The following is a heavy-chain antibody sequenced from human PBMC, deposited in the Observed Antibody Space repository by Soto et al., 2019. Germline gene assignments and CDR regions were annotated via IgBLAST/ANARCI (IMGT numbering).Heavy chain of an antibody. D-gene: IGHD3-10*01. V-gene: IGHV1-3*01. Sequence: QVQLVQSGAEVKKPGASVRVPCKASGYTFSTYALHWVRQAPGQRLEWMGWINAGNGNTKYSQTFQGRVTFTRDTSASTAYMELSSLRSEDTAVFYCASPSYGSGNFYWGQGTLVTVSS. J-gene: IGHJ4*02. CDR1: GYTFSTYA. CDR2: INAGNGNT. CDR3: ASPSYGSGNFY.